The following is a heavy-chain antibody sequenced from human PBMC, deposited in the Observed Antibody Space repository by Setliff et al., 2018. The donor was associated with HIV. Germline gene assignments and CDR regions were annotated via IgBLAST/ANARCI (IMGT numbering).Heavy chain of an antibody. J-gene: IGHJ2*01. V-gene: IGHV1-3*01. CDR2: INAGNGNT. Sequence: ASVKVSCKASGYTFTSYAMHWVRQAPGQRLEWMGWINAGNGNTKYSQKFQGRVTITRDTSASTAYMELSSQRSEDTAVYYCAREDYDFWSGPGGYFDLWGRGTLVTVSS. CDR1: GYTFTSYA. D-gene: IGHD3-3*01. CDR3: AREDYDFWSGPGGYFDL.